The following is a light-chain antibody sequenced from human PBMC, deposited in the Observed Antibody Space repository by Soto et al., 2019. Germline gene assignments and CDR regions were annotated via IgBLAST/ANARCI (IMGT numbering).Light chain of an antibody. CDR1: QSISSY. CDR3: QQHNNWQWT. CDR2: AAS. J-gene: IGKJ1*01. V-gene: IGKV3-15*01. Sequence: EIVMTQSPATLSVSPGERATLSCRASQSISSYLAWYQQRPGQAPRLLIYAASTRATGIPVRFSGSGSGTDFTLTISSLESEDFAVYYCQQHNNWQWTFGQGTRVEIK.